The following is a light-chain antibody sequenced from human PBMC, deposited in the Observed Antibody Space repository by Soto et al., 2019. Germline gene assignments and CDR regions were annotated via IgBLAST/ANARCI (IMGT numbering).Light chain of an antibody. CDR1: ETVATN. J-gene: IGKJ1*01. V-gene: IGKV3-15*01. Sequence: EVVMTQSPATLSVSPGERATLSCRASETVATNLAWYQQKPGQAPRLLISGASTRAAGISDRFRGSGSGTEFTLTISSRRSEDSVIYYCQQYFEWPPMTFGQGTKVEI. CDR2: GAS. CDR3: QQYFEWPPMT.